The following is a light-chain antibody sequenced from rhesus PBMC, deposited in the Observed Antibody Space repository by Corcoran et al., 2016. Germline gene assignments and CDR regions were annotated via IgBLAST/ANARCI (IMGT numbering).Light chain of an antibody. V-gene: IGKV4-1*01. CDR3: QQYYSSPYS. J-gene: IGKJ2*01. CDR1: QSLLYSSNNKKY. Sequence: DIVMTQSPDSLAVSLGERVTINCKSSQSLLYSSNNKKYLAWSQQKPGQAPKLHIYWASTRESGVPNRFSGSGSGTDFSLTISGLQAEDVAVYYCQQYYSSPYSFGQGTKVEIK. CDR2: WAS.